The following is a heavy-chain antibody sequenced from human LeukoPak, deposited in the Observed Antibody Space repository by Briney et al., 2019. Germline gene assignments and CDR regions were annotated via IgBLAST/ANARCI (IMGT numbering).Heavy chain of an antibody. CDR2: INHSGST. Sequence: SSQTLSLTCAVSGGSISSGGYYWSWIRQPPGKGLEWIGEINHSGSTNYNPSLKSRVTISVDTSKNQFSLKLSSVTAADTAVYYCARALTFTMAHDYWGQGTLVTVSS. V-gene: IGHV4-30-2*01. CDR3: ARALTFTMAHDY. J-gene: IGHJ4*02. D-gene: IGHD3-10*01. CDR1: GGSISSGGYY.